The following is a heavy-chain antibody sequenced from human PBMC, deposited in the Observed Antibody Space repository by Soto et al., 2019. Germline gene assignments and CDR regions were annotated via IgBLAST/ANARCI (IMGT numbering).Heavy chain of an antibody. D-gene: IGHD3-10*01. Sequence: GGSLRLSCAASGFTISDYYMTWIRQAPGKGLEWVSYISSEGTTTYYADSVRDRFSISLDNAKNSVYLQMNSLRADDSGVYYCARDLEGSGSHWLGYNYYAMDVWGQGTTVTVS. V-gene: IGHV3-11*01. CDR3: ARDLEGSGSHWLGYNYYAMDV. CDR2: ISSEGTTT. J-gene: IGHJ6*02. CDR1: GFTISDYY.